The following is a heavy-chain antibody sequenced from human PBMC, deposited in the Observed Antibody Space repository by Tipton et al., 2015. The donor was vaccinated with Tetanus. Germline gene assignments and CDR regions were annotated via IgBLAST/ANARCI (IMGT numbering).Heavy chain of an antibody. J-gene: IGHJ5*02. CDR2: IYYSGNT. V-gene: IGHV4-59*01. Sequence: TLSLTCTVSGDSTSFYYWSWIRQPPGKGLEWIGYIYYSGNTKYNPSLKSRVTMSVDMSKNQFSLNLTSVTPADPAVFYCARDLRRYQQNNWFGPWGQGTLVSVSS. D-gene: IGHD2-2*01. CDR3: ARDLRRYQQNNWFGP. CDR1: GDSTSFYY.